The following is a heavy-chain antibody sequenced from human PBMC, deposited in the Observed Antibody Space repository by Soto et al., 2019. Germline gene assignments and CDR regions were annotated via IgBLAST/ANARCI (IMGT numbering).Heavy chain of an antibody. Sequence: SETLSLTCAVSGASMNTYYWSWIRQPPGKGLEWIGYFYYSGLTNYNPSLKSRVTISLDTSKNQFSLKSSSVTAADTAVYFCARGNTHGYYYMDVWGRGTTVTVSS. D-gene: IGHD3-22*01. CDR3: ARGNTHGYYYMDV. J-gene: IGHJ6*03. CDR1: GASMNTYY. CDR2: FYYSGLT. V-gene: IGHV4-59*08.